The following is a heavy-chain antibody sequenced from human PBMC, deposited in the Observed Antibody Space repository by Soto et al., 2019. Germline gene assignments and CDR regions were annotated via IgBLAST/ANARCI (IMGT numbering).Heavy chain of an antibody. V-gene: IGHV4-4*07. J-gene: IGHJ4*02. CDR3: ARGQQPMGLDK. CDR1: GDSVTTSY. Sequence: QVQLQESGPGLLKPSETLTLTCTVSGDSVTTSYWSWVRQAAGQGLQWLGRIYPSGEINYNPSLRSRLTVSLDTYMNQFSLTLTSVTAAGTARYYCARGQQPMGLDKWGRGILVTVSS. CDR2: IYPSGEI. D-gene: IGHD1-1*01.